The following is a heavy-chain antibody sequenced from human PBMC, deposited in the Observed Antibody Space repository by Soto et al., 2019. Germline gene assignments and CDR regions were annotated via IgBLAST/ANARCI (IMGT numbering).Heavy chain of an antibody. Sequence: GSLRLSCAASGFTFSSYAMHWVRQAPGKGLEWVAVISYDGSNKYYADSVKGRFTISRDNSKNTLYLQMNSLRAEDTAVYYCAREYGIGGAAFDFWGQGTMVTVSS. CDR3: AREYGIGGAAFDF. V-gene: IGHV3-30-3*01. CDR1: GFTFSSYA. D-gene: IGHD2-15*01. J-gene: IGHJ3*01. CDR2: ISYDGSNK.